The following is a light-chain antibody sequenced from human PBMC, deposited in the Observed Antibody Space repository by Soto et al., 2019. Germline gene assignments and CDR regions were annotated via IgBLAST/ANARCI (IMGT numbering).Light chain of an antibody. CDR3: QQYGSSPLT. J-gene: IGKJ4*02. CDR1: QTFSSTY. Sequence: IVSTQSPRTLSVSPWERATFFCRASQTFSSTYLAWYQHRPGRAPRLLIYGASSRGTDIPDRFSGSGSGTDFTLTISRLEPEDFAVYSCQQYGSSPLTFGGGTKVDI. CDR2: GAS. V-gene: IGKV3-20*01.